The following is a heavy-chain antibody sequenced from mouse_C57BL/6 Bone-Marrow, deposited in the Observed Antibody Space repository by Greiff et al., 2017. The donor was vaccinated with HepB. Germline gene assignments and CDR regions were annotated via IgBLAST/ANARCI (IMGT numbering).Heavy chain of an antibody. CDR1: GYTFTSYG. CDR2: IYPRSGNT. CDR3: ARENYYGSSYRYFDV. V-gene: IGHV1-81*01. J-gene: IGHJ1*03. Sequence: QVQLKQSGAELARPGASVKLSCKASGYTFTSYGISWVKQRTGQGLEWIGEIYPRSGNTYYNEKFKGKATLTAEKSSSTAYMELRSLTSADSSVYFCARENYYGSSYRYFDVWGTGTTVTVSS. D-gene: IGHD1-1*01.